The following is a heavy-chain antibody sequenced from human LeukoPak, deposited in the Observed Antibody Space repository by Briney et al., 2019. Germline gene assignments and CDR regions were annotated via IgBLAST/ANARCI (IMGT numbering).Heavy chain of an antibody. Sequence: SGTLSLTCAVSGGSISSSNWWSWVRQPPGKGLEWIGEIYHSGSTNYNPSLKSRVTISVDKSKNQFSLKLSSVTAADTAVYYCARDYSRDYYDSSGYYSDWGQGTLVTVSS. CDR1: GGSISSSNW. CDR3: ARDYSRDYYDSSGYYSD. J-gene: IGHJ4*02. D-gene: IGHD3-22*01. V-gene: IGHV4-4*02. CDR2: IYHSGST.